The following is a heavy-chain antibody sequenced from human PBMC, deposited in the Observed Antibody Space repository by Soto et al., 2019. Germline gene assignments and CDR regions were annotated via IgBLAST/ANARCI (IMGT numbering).Heavy chain of an antibody. CDR1: GYTFTSYA. Sequence: QVQLVQSGAEEKKPGASVKVSCKASGYTFTSYAMHWVRQAPGQRLEWMGWINAGNGNTKYSQKFQGRVTITRDTSASTAYMELSSLRSEDTAEYYCARSIVVVTALAYWGQGTLVTVSS. J-gene: IGHJ4*02. D-gene: IGHD2-21*02. CDR2: INAGNGNT. V-gene: IGHV1-3*05. CDR3: ARSIVVVTALAY.